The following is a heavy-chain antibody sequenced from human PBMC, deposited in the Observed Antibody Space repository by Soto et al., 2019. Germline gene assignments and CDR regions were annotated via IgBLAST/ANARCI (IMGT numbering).Heavy chain of an antibody. CDR3: AREYGGYTYYYGMDV. CDR2: IIPIFGTA. Sequence: QVQLVQSGAEVKKPGSSVKVSCKASGGTFSSYAISWVRQAPGQGLEWMGGIIPIFGTANYAQKFQGRVTSIADESTSTAYMGLSSLRSEDTAVYYCAREYGGYTYYYGMDVWGQGTTVTVSS. V-gene: IGHV1-69*01. CDR1: GGTFSSYA. D-gene: IGHD5-12*01. J-gene: IGHJ6*02.